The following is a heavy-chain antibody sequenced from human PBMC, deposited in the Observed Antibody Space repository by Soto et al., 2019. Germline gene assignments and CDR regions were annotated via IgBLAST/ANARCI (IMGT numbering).Heavy chain of an antibody. V-gene: IGHV4-34*01. CDR3: DRSLSAFGY. CDR2: INHSGGT. J-gene: IGHJ4*02. CDR1: GGSFSGYY. D-gene: IGHD3-10*01. Sequence: QVQLQQWGAGLLKPSETLSLTCAVYGGSFSGYYWSWIRQPPGKGMEWIGEINHSGGTKYNPSPKSRITILRATSKNTFALKPSPGTAADTTVYYCDRSLSAFGYWGKGTLVTVSS.